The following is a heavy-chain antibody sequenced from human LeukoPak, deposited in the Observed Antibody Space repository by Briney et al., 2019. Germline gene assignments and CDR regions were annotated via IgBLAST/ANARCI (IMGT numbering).Heavy chain of an antibody. Sequence: SVKVSCKASGYTFTSYGISWVRQAPGQGLEWMGWISAYNGNTKYAQKFQGRVTMTTDTSTTTAYMELRSLRSDDTAMYYCARAGRIRYYGSGSYHNDRWFDPWGQGTLVTVSS. CDR1: GYTFTSYG. CDR2: ISAYNGNT. V-gene: IGHV1-18*01. D-gene: IGHD3-10*01. J-gene: IGHJ5*02. CDR3: ARAGRIRYYGSGSYHNDRWFDP.